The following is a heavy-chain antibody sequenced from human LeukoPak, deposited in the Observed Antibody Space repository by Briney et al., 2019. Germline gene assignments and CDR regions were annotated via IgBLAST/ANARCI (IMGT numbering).Heavy chain of an antibody. CDR1: GGSISSCSYY. J-gene: IGHJ4*02. Sequence: SETLSLTCTVSGGSISSCSYYWSWIRQPAGKGLEWIGRIYTSGSTNYNPSLKSRVTISVDTSKNQFSLKLSSVTAADTAVYYCARGRNDYGDLRFLGYFDYWGQGTLVTVSS. V-gene: IGHV4-61*02. CDR2: IYTSGST. D-gene: IGHD4-17*01. CDR3: ARGRNDYGDLRFLGYFDY.